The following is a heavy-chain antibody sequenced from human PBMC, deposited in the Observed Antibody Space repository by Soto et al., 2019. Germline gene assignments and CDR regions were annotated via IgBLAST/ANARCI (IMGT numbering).Heavy chain of an antibody. Sequence: GGSLRLSCAPSVFTFSSYDIHWVRRATGKGREWVSAIGTAGDTYYPGPEKGRFTISRENAKNSLYLQMNSLRAGDTAVYCCARVQGYPYYYMDVWGKGTTVTVSS. J-gene: IGHJ6*03. V-gene: IGHV3-13*01. CDR1: VFTFSSYD. CDR3: ARVQGYPYYYMDV. D-gene: IGHD6-13*01. CDR2: IGTAGDT.